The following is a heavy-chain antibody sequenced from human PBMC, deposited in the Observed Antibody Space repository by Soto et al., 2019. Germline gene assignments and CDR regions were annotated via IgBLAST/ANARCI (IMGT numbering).Heavy chain of an antibody. CDR3: ARDSPGLMVYAIQLDY. J-gene: IGHJ4*02. V-gene: IGHV1-18*01. CDR2: ISAYNGNT. D-gene: IGHD2-8*01. CDR1: GYTFTSYG. Sequence: QVPLVQSGAEVKKPGASVKVSCKASGYTFTSYGISWVRQAPGQGLEWMGWISAYNGNTNYAQKLQGRVTMTTDTSTSTAYMELRSLRSDDTAVYYCARDSPGLMVYAIQLDYWGQGTLVTVSS.